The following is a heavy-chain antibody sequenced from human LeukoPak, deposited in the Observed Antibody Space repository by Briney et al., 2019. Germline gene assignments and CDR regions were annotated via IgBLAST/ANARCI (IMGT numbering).Heavy chain of an antibody. Sequence: GGSLRLSCAASGFAFSNAWMSWVRQAPGKGLEWVGRIKSKADGGTTDYAAPVKGRFTISRDDSKNTLYLQMNSLKTEDTAVYYCTTGGYGGQFDYWGQGTLVTVSS. D-gene: IGHD5-12*01. J-gene: IGHJ4*02. V-gene: IGHV3-15*01. CDR3: TTGGYGGQFDY. CDR1: GFAFSNAW. CDR2: IKSKADGGTT.